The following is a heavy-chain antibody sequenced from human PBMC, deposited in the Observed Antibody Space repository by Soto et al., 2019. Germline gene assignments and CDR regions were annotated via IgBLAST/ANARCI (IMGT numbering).Heavy chain of an antibody. J-gene: IGHJ5*02. CDR2: ISGSGGST. CDR3: AKDSLYCGGDCYPLEPGWFDP. CDR1: GFTFSSYA. Sequence: EVQLLESGGGLVQPGGSLRLSCAASGFTFSSYAMSWVRQAPGKGLEWVSAISGSGGSTYYADSVKGRFTISRDNSRNTLYLQMNSLGAEDTAVYYCAKDSLYCGGDCYPLEPGWFDPWGQGTLVTVSS. D-gene: IGHD2-21*02. V-gene: IGHV3-23*01.